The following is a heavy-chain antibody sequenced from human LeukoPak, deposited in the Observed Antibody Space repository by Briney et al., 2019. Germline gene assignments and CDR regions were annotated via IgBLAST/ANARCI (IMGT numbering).Heavy chain of an antibody. Sequence: SETLSLTCTVSGGSISSGGYYWSWIRQHPGKGLEWIGYTYYSGSTNYNPSLKSRVTISVDTSKNQFSLKLSSVTAADTAVYYCATSGYSGYDPHYYYYGMDVWGQGTTVTVSS. J-gene: IGHJ6*02. CDR3: ATSGYSGYDPHYYYYGMDV. V-gene: IGHV4-61*08. CDR2: TYYSGST. CDR1: GGSISSGGYY. D-gene: IGHD5-12*01.